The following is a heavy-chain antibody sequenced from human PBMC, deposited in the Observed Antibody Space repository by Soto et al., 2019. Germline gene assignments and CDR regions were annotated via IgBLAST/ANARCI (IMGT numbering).Heavy chain of an antibody. Sequence: ASLHVSCGASRYSVTIYSTHWLRQDPGEGLEWMGWINPNTGRTIYAQKFQGRVTMTRDTSITTAYMELSGLTSDDTAVYYCASSTPSVGLVRSFDYWGQGTLVTGSS. V-gene: IGHV1-2*02. J-gene: IGHJ4*02. D-gene: IGHD3-9*01. CDR3: ASSTPSVGLVRSFDY. CDR1: RYSVTIYS. CDR2: INPNTGRT.